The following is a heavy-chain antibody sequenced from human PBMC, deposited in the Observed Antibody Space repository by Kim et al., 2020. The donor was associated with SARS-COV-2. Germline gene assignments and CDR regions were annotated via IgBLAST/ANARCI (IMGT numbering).Heavy chain of an antibody. J-gene: IGHJ6*02. V-gene: IGHV3-30*10. Sequence: TDCVKGRLTIPRDMSKNTLYLQMTSQRAEDTAMYYCARNDGGYYYYYVMDVWGQGTTVTVAS. D-gene: IGHD1-1*01. CDR3: ARNDGGYYYYYVMDV.